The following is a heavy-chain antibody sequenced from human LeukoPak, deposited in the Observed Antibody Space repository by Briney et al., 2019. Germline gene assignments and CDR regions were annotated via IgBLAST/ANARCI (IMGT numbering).Heavy chain of an antibody. J-gene: IGHJ4*02. D-gene: IGHD4-11*01. CDR1: GFTFSSYG. Sequence: GGSLRLSCAASGFTFSSYGMNWVRQAPGKGLEWTAYIIGSSNTIYYADSVKGRFTISRDNAKNSLYLQMNSLRADDTAVYYCARERTTIVSGTTIGAYWGQGTQVTVYS. CDR3: ARERTTIVSGTTIGAY. V-gene: IGHV3-48*03. CDR2: IIGSSNTI.